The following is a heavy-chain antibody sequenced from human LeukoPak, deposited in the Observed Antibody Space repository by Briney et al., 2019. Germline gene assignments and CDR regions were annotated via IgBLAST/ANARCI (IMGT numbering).Heavy chain of an antibody. CDR3: ARAEGGYSSSSI. CDR2: IIPILGIA. J-gene: IGHJ4*02. V-gene: IGHV1-69*02. CDR1: GGTFSSYT. Sequence: ASVKVSCKASGGTFSSYTISWVRQAPGQGLEWMGRIIPILGIANYAQKFQGRVTITADKSTSTAYMELSSLRSEDTVVYYCARAEGGYSSSSIWGQGTLVTVSS. D-gene: IGHD6-6*01.